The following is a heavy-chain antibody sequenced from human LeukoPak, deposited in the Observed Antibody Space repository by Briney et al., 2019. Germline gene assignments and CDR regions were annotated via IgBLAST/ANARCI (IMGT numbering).Heavy chain of an antibody. CDR3: AREGSSSFGFDY. CDR2: IWYDGSNK. J-gene: IGHJ4*02. D-gene: IGHD6-6*01. CDR1: GFTFSSYG. V-gene: IGHV3-33*01. Sequence: GRSLRLSCAASGFTFSSYGMHWVRQAPGKGLEWVAVIWYDGSNKYYADSVKGRFTISRDNSKNTLYLQMNSLRAEDTAVYYCAREGSSSFGFDYWGQGTLVTVSS.